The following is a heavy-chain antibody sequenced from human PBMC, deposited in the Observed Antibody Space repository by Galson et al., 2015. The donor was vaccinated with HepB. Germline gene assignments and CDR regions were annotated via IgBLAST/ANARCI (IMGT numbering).Heavy chain of an antibody. V-gene: IGHV3-15*01. D-gene: IGHD5-12*01. Sequence: SLRLSCAASGFTFSDAWMSWVRQAPGKGLEWVGRIKSGADGGTADYGVSVKGRFSISRAKSTLFPLMNSLKIEDTGVYYCTTGERGHAGYERGEFDNWGQGTLVTVSS. CDR1: GFTFSDAW. CDR2: IKSGADGGTA. J-gene: IGHJ4*02. CDR3: TTGERGHAGYERGEFDN.